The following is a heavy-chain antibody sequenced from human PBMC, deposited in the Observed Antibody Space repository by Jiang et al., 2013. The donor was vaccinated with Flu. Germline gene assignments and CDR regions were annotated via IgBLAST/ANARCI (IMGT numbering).Heavy chain of an antibody. CDR2: SGST. D-gene: IGHD3-10*01. V-gene: IGHV4-39*07. J-gene: IGHJ6*02. Sequence: SGSTYYNPSLKSRVTISVDTSKNQFSLKLSSVTAADTAVYYCVGYYYGSGSLGDYGMDVWGQGTTVTVSS. CDR3: VGYYYGSGSLGDYGMDV.